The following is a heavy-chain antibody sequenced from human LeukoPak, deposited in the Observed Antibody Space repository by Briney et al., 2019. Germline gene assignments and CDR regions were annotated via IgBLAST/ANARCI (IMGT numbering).Heavy chain of an antibody. CDR3: ARDRYGQPYYYYYMDV. CDR1: GFTFSDYY. V-gene: IGHV3-11*04. Sequence: GGSLRLSCAASGFTFSDYYMSWIRQAPGKGLEWVSYISSSGRTIYYADSVKGRFTISRDNAKNSLYLQMNSLRAEDTAVYYCARDRYGQPYYYYYMDVWGKGTTVTVSS. J-gene: IGHJ6*03. CDR2: ISSSGRTI. D-gene: IGHD1-14*01.